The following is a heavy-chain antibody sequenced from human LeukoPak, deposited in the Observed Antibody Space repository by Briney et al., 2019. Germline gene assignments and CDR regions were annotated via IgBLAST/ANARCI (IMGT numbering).Heavy chain of an antibody. CDR2: IYHSGST. D-gene: IGHD1-26*01. CDR3: ARSYSGSYHFDY. J-gene: IGHJ4*02. V-gene: IGHV4-30-2*01. Sequence: SETLSLTCTVPGGSISSGGYYWSWIRQPPGKGLEWIGYIYHSGSTYYNPSLKSRVTISVDRSKNQFSLKLSSVTAADTAVYYCARSYSGSYHFDYWGQGTLVTVSS. CDR1: GGSISSGGYY.